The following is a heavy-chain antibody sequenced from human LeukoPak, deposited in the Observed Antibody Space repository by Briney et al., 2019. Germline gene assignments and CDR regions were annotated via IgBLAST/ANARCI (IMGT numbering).Heavy chain of an antibody. CDR2: ISYDGSNK. CDR3: ARDRDNVAGTRGYFDY. V-gene: IGHV3-30*04. Sequence: GGSLRLSCAASGFTFSRYAMHWVRQAPGKGLEWVALISYDGSNKYYADSVKGRFTISRDTSKNTLYLQMNSLRAEDTAVYYCARDRDNVAGTRGYFDYWGQGTLVTVSS. CDR1: GFTFSRYA. D-gene: IGHD6-19*01. J-gene: IGHJ4*02.